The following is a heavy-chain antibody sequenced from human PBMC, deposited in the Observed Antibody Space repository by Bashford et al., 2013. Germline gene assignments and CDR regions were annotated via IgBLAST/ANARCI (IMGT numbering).Heavy chain of an antibody. Sequence: ASVKVSCKVSGYTLSELSMHWVRQAPGKGLEWMGGFDPEDGETIYAQKFQGRVTMTEDTSTDTGYLELSSLSSEDTAVYYCATDQRGVVAATGVYYGMDVWGQGTTVTVSS. D-gene: IGHD2-15*01. J-gene: IGHJ6*02. CDR3: ATDQRGVVAATGVYYGMDV. V-gene: IGHV1-24*01. CDR2: FDPEDGET. CDR1: GYTLSELS.